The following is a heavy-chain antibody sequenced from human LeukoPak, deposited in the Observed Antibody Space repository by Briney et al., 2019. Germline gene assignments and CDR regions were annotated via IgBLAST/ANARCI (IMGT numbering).Heavy chain of an antibody. D-gene: IGHD7-27*01. CDR2: IYYSGST. J-gene: IGHJ4*02. V-gene: IGHV4-59*01. CDR1: GGSISSYY. Sequence: SETLSLTCTVSGGSISSYYWSWIRQPPGKGLEWIGYIYYSGSTNYNPSLKSRVTISVDTSKNQFSLKLSSVAAADTAVYYCARVQRVFLTGYYFDYWGQGTLVTVSS. CDR3: ARVQRVFLTGYYFDY.